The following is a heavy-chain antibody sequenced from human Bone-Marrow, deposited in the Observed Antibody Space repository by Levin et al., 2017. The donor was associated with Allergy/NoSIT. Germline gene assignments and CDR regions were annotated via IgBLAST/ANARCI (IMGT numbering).Heavy chain of an antibody. J-gene: IGHJ2*01. CDR2: MKSSGTS. V-gene: IGHV4-4*08. D-gene: IGHD3-16*01. Sequence: SETLSLICTVSGGSFSDFFWNWIRQPPGKGLEWIGYMKSSGTSNYNPSLKGRVSMSVDTSKNQFSLTLTSVTAADTAIYYCARGDYYDTNSIIVAYDLWGRGTPVIVSS. CDR3: ARGDYYDTNSIIVAYDL. CDR1: GGSFSDFF.